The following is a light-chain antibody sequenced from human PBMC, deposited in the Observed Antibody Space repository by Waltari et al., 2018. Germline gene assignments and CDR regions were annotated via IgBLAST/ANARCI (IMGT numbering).Light chain of an antibody. V-gene: IGLV3-10*01. Sequence: SHELTQPPSVSVSPGQTARITRSGDALRTKYIYWYQQKSGQAPVMLIYEDNKRPSGIPERFSGSSSGTLATLTVSGAVVEDEGDYYCYSTDSSSFPLFGGGTRLTVL. J-gene: IGLJ3*02. CDR2: EDN. CDR1: ALRTKY. CDR3: YSTDSSSFPL.